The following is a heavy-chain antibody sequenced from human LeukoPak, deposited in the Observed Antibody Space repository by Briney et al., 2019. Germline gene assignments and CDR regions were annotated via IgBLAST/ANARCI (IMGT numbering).Heavy chain of an antibody. Sequence: PGGSLRLSCAASGFTFNSFAVNWVRQAPGKGLEWVSSISGSDGTSHYADFVKGRFTISRDNSKNTLYLQMNSLRAEDTAAYYCTKSLGVGGYTRYKGFDQWGQATLVVVSS. V-gene: IGHV3-23*01. CDR1: GFTFNSFA. D-gene: IGHD3-16*02. CDR3: TKSLGVGGYTRYKGFDQ. J-gene: IGHJ4*02. CDR2: ISGSDGTS.